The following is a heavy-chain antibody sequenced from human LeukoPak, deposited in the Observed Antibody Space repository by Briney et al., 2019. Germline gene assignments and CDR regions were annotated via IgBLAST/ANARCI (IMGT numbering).Heavy chain of an antibody. Sequence: SVKVSCKASGGTFSGYAISWVRQAPGQGLEWMGGIIPIFGTANYAQKFQGRVTITTDESTSTAYMELSSLRSEDTAVYYCARADDYVWGSYRLMSHYYYYMDVWGKGITVTVSS. CDR1: GGTFSGYA. D-gene: IGHD3-16*02. J-gene: IGHJ6*03. V-gene: IGHV1-69*05. CDR2: IIPIFGTA. CDR3: ARADDYVWGSYRLMSHYYYYMDV.